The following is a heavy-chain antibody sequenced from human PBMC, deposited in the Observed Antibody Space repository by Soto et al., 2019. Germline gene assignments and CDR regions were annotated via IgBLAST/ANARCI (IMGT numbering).Heavy chain of an antibody. J-gene: IGHJ4*02. CDR2: FDPEDGET. D-gene: IGHD6-13*01. CDR1: GYTLTELS. V-gene: IGHV1-24*01. CDR3: AGSSSWYYFAY. Sequence: ASVKASCKVSGYTLTELSMHWVRQAPGEGLEGMGGFDPEDGETIYAQKFQGRVTMTEDTSKGTAYMELSSLRSEDTAVYYCAGSSSWYYFAYCRQGTRVTASS.